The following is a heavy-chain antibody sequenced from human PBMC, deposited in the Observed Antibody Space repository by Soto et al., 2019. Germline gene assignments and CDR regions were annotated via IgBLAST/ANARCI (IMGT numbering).Heavy chain of an antibody. Sequence: EVQLLESGGGLVQPGGSLRLSCVASGFTFSSYAMNWVRQAPGKGLEWVSTISGSGDRTYYADSVKGRFTISRDKSKNTLYLQMNSLRAEDTAVYYCAKGAFCGDTPHYYGMDVWGQGTTVTVSS. CDR3: AKGAFCGDTPHYYGMDV. D-gene: IGHD4-17*01. CDR1: GFTFSSYA. CDR2: ISGSGDRT. J-gene: IGHJ6*02. V-gene: IGHV3-23*01.